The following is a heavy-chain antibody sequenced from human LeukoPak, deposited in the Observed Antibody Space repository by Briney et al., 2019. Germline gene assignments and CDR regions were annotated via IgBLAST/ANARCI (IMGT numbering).Heavy chain of an antibody. CDR2: IKEDGSEK. CDR3: ARDRGFSTFDY. Sequence: GGSLRLSCAASGFTFSTYWMSWVRQAPGKGLEWVANIKEDGSEKNFLDSVKGRLTISRDNAKNSLYLQMNSLRVEDTAVYYCARDRGFSTFDYWGQGTLVTVSS. V-gene: IGHV3-7*01. J-gene: IGHJ4*02. D-gene: IGHD3-22*01. CDR1: GFTFSTYW.